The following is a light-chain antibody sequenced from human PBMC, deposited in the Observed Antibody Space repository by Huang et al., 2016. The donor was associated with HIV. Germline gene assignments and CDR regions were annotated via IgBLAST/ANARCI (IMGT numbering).Light chain of an antibody. CDR2: GAS. V-gene: IGKV1-33*01. Sequence: IQMTQSPASLSTFVGDRATISCQASQDIRNYLNWYQQKPGKAPTRLIYGASTLQAGVPSRFSGNGSGTDFTITSSSLQSEDVATYYCQQFDNLYTFGQGTKLEIK. CDR3: QQFDNLYT. J-gene: IGKJ2*01. CDR1: QDIRNY.